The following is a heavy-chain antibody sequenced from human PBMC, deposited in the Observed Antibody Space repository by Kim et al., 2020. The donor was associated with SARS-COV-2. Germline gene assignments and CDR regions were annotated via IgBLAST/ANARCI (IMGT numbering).Heavy chain of an antibody. Sequence: HDAQSVKGPYTISRDNSENTLYLQMNSLRVDDTAVYYCAKDVYYGSSVDYWGQGTLVTVSS. CDR3: AKDVYYGSSVDY. V-gene: IGHV3-23*01. J-gene: IGHJ4*02. D-gene: IGHD3-10*01.